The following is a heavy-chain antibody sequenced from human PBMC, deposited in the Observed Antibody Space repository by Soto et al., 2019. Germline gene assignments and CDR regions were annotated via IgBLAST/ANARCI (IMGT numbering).Heavy chain of an antibody. V-gene: IGHV1-2*02. D-gene: IGHD1-7*01. CDR2: INPNSGGT. CDR1: GYTFTGYY. J-gene: IGHJ4*02. Sequence: ASVKVSCKASGYTFTGYYMHWVRQAPGQGLEWMGWINPNSGGTNYAQKFQGRVTMTRDTSISTAYMELSRLRSDDTAVYYCAREDRGITGTIFAEYWGKGTLVNVSA. CDR3: AREDRGITGTIFAEY.